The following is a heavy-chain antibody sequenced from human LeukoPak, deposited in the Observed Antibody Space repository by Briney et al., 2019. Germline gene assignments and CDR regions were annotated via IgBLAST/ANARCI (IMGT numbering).Heavy chain of an antibody. D-gene: IGHD1-26*01. CDR3: ARVNVGSSDDFDY. CDR2: VNYDGST. CDR1: GGSISGYF. V-gene: IGHV4-59*07. Sequence: PSDSLSLTCTVSGGSISGYFWSWIRQPPRKGLEYIGYVNYDGSTNYNHSLRSRATISIDTSKNEFSLKLSSVTAADTAVYYCARVNVGSSDDFDYWGQGILVTVSS. J-gene: IGHJ4*02.